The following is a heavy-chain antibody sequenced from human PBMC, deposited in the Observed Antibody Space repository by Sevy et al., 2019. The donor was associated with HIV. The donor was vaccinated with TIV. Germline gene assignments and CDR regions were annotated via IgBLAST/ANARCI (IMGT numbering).Heavy chain of an antibody. CDR1: GFTFSTYA. Sequence: GGSLSLSCAASGFTFSTYAMYWVRQAPGKGLEYVSAISGGGGNTYYGTSVKGRFTVSRDNAKNTLYLQMGSLRAEDMAVYFCARKYHDTSGYPRYSIDVWGQGTTVTVSS. V-gene: IGHV3-64*01. CDR2: ISGGGGNT. D-gene: IGHD3-22*01. J-gene: IGHJ6*02. CDR3: ARKYHDTSGYPRYSIDV.